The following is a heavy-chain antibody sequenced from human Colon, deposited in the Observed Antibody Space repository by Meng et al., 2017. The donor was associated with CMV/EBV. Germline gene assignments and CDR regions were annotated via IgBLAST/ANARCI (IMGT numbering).Heavy chain of an antibody. Sequence: QSQLHVSGPGLVQPSETLSLLFTVAVGSISTYYWSWIRQPAGEGLEWLGRISTNRNTDYNPSLNSRATIWLDTSNNQFSLKLTSVTAADTAVYYCVRGGYSGTQTGGVQEYWGQGTLVTVSS. CDR1: VGSISTYY. D-gene: IGHD5-12*01. CDR3: VRGGYSGTQTGGVQEY. J-gene: IGHJ4*02. CDR2: ISTNRNT. V-gene: IGHV4-4*07.